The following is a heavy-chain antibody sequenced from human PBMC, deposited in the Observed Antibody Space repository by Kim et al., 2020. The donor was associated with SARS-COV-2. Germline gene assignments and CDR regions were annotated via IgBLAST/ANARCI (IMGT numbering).Heavy chain of an antibody. D-gene: IGHD2-21*01. J-gene: IGHJ6*02. V-gene: IGHV4-34*01. Sequence: SETLSLTCAVYGGSFSGYYWSCIRQPPGKGLEWIGEINHSGSTNYTPSLKSRVTISVDTSKNQFSLKLSSVTAADTAVYYCARGRGYCGGDCYFDMDVWGQGTTVTVSS. CDR3: ARGRGYCGGDCYFDMDV. CDR2: INHSGST. CDR1: GGSFSGYY.